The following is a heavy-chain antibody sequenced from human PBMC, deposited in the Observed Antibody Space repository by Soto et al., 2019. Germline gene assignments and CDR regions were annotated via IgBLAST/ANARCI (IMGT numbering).Heavy chain of an antibody. Sequence: SETLSLTCAVSGGSISSGGYSWSWIRQPPGKGLEWIGYMYHSGSTYYNPSLKSRVTISIDRSKNQFSLKLSSVTAADTAVYYCARGLLDLAAAGTSWFDPWGQGTLVTVSS. J-gene: IGHJ5*02. D-gene: IGHD6-13*01. CDR2: MYHSGST. CDR3: ARGLLDLAAAGTSWFDP. V-gene: IGHV4-30-2*01. CDR1: GGSISSGGYS.